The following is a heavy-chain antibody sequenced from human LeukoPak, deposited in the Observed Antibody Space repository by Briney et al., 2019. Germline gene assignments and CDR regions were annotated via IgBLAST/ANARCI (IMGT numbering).Heavy chain of an antibody. CDR3: ARLSPDYGDSGDIDY. D-gene: IGHD4-17*01. CDR1: GGSISRYY. V-gene: IGHV4-59*08. J-gene: IGHJ4*02. Sequence: SETLSLTCTVSGGSISRYYWSWIRQPPGKGLEWIGYIYYSGSTNYNPSLKSRVTISVDTSKNQFSLKLSSVTAADTAVYYCARLSPDYGDSGDIDYWGQGTLVTVSS. CDR2: IYYSGST.